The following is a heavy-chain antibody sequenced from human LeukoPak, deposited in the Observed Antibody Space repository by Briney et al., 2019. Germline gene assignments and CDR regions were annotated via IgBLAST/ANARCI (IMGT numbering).Heavy chain of an antibody. D-gene: IGHD3-22*01. CDR1: GFTFSSYE. CDR3: ARDLGSSGYAFDI. CDR2: ISSSGSTI. J-gene: IGHJ3*02. V-gene: IGHV3-48*03. Sequence: GGSLRLSCAASGFTFSSYEMNWVRQAPGKGLEWVSYISSSGSTIYYADSVKGRFTISRDNAKNSLYLQMNSLRAEDTAVYYCARDLGSSGYAFDIWGQGTMVTVSS.